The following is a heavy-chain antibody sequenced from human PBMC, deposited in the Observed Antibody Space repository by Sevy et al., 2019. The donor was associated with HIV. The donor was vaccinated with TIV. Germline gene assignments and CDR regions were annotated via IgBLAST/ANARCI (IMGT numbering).Heavy chain of an antibody. CDR2: IGPTGDT. Sequence: GGSLRLSCAASGFTFSGYDMHWVRQATGKGLEWVSSIGPTGDTYYPGSVKGRFTISRENAKNSLYLQMNSLRVGDTAVYYCARAKLVRGANNWLDPWGQGTLFTVSS. J-gene: IGHJ5*02. CDR1: GFTFSGYD. D-gene: IGHD3-10*01. CDR3: ARAKLVRGANNWLDP. V-gene: IGHV3-13*01.